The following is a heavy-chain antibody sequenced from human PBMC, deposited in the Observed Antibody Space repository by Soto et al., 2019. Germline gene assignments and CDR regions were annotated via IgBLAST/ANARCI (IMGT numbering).Heavy chain of an antibody. J-gene: IGHJ4*02. V-gene: IGHV3-30*03. CDR1: GFTFSNYG. D-gene: IGHD3-22*01. Sequence: QVQLVESGGGVVQPGRSLRLSCAASGFTFSNYGIHWVRQAPGKGLEWVSVTSYDGSNKYYADSVKGRFTISRDNSKNTLYLQMNTLRAEDTAVYYCAREDFMVYDSSGYCDYWGQGTLVTVSS. CDR3: AREDFMVYDSSGYCDY. CDR2: TSYDGSNK.